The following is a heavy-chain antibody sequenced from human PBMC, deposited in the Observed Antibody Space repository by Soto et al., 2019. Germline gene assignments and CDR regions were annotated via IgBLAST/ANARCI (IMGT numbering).Heavy chain of an antibody. J-gene: IGHJ4*02. Sequence: PSQTLSLTCAISGDSVSSNSAAWNWIRQSPSRGLEWLGRTYYRSKWYNDYAVSVKSRITINPDTSKNQFSLQLNSVTPEDTAVYYFARGGLQAKLTYYYDSSGYSALDYWGQGTLVTVSS. D-gene: IGHD3-22*01. V-gene: IGHV6-1*01. CDR2: TYYRSKWYN. CDR3: ARGGLQAKLTYYYDSSGYSALDY. CDR1: GDSVSSNSAA.